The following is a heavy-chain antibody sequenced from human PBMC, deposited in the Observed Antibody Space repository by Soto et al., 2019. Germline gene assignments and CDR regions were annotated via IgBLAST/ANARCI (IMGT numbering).Heavy chain of an antibody. J-gene: IGHJ1*01. CDR2: IYSGGST. D-gene: IGHD3-22*01. CDR1: GVTVSSNY. Sequence: EVQLVESGGGLIQPGGSLRRSCAASGVTVSSNYMSWVRQAPGKGLEWVSVIYSGGSTYYADSVKGRFTISRDNSKNTLYLQMNSLRAEDTAVYYCARDRVESGYPEYFQHWGQGTLVTGSS. CDR3: ARDRVESGYPEYFQH. V-gene: IGHV3-53*01.